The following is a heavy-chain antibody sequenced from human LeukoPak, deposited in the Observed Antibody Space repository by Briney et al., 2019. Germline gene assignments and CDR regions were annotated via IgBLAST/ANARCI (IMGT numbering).Heavy chain of an antibody. Sequence: GGSLRLSCAASGFTFTDYSINWVRQTPRRGLEWVSCISSTSDYIYYADSVKGRFTISRDNAKNSLYLQMNSLRAEDTAVYYCARERFHGSGAPKFDYWGKGTLVTVSS. D-gene: IGHD3-10*01. CDR1: GFTFTDYS. CDR3: ARERFHGSGAPKFDY. V-gene: IGHV3-21*01. J-gene: IGHJ4*02. CDR2: ISSTSDYI.